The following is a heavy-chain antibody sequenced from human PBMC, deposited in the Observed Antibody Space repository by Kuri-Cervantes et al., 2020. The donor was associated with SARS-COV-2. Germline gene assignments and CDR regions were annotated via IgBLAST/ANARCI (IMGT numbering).Heavy chain of an antibody. CDR1: GDSVSSNSAA. Sequence: SETLSLTCAISGDSVSSNSAAWNWIRQSPSRGLEWLGRTYYRSKWYNDYAVSVKSRITINPDTSKNQFSLQLNSVTPEDTAVYYCARGQLKGVSGELYIDYWGQGTLVTVSS. CDR3: ARGQLKGVSGELYIDY. V-gene: IGHV6-1*01. CDR2: TYYRSKWYN. D-gene: IGHD3-10*01. J-gene: IGHJ4*02.